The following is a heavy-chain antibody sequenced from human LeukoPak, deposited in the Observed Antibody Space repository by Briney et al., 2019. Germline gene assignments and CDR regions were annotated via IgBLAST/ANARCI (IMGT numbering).Heavy chain of an antibody. J-gene: IGHJ4*02. CDR2: IYSGGST. CDR1: GFTVSSNY. D-gene: IGHD3-9*01. Sequence: PGGSLRLSCAASGFTVSSNYMSWVRQAPGKGLEWVSVIYSGGSTYYADSVKGRFTISRDNSKNTLYLQMNSLRAEDTAVYYCARANYWLLVDYWGQGTLVTVSS. V-gene: IGHV3-53*01. CDR3: ARANYWLLVDY.